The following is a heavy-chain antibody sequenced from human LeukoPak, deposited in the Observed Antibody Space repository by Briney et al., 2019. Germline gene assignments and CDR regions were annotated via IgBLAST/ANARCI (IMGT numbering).Heavy chain of an antibody. J-gene: IGHJ4*02. CDR3: AKASRQGAVASPLDY. V-gene: IGHV3-33*05. CDR1: GFTFRNYG. D-gene: IGHD6-19*01. Sequence: GGSLRLSCAASGFTFRNYGMQWVRQAPGKGLEWVAVVSYDGGTTFYADSVKGRFTISRDNSKDTVFLQMNSLRAEDTAVYYCAKASRQGAVASPLDYWGQGTLVTVSS. CDR2: VSYDGGTT.